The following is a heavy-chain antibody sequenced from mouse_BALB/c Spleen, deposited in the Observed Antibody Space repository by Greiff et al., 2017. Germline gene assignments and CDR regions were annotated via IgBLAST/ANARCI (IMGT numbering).Heavy chain of an antibody. CDR2: IDPESGNT. V-gene: IGHV14-3*02. J-gene: IGHJ3*01. Sequence: EVQLQQSGAELVKPGASLKLSCTASGFNIKDTYMHWVKQRPEQGLEWIGRIDPESGNTKYDPKFQGKATITADTSSNTAYLQLSSLTSEDSAVNYCARSGGHDEGAWFTYWGQGTLVTVSA. CDR3: ARSGGHDEGAWFTY. CDR1: GFNIKDTY. D-gene: IGHD2-2*01.